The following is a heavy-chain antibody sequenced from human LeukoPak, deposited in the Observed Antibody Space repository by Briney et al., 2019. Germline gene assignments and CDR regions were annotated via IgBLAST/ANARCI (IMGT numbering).Heavy chain of an antibody. D-gene: IGHD2-2*01. CDR1: GDSVSSNSAA. V-gene: IGHV6-1*01. CDR3: ARGRTIVVVPAAGYWFDP. CDR2: TYYRSKWYN. J-gene: IGHJ5*02. Sequence: RSQTLSLTCAISGDSVSSNSAAWNWIRQSPSRGLEWLGRTYYRSKWYNDYAVSVKSRITVNPDTSKNQFSLQLNSVTPEDTAVYYCARGRTIVVVPAAGYWFDPWGQGTLVTVSS.